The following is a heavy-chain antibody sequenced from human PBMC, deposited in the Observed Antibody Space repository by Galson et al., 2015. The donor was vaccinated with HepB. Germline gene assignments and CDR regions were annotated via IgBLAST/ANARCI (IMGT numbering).Heavy chain of an antibody. CDR1: GFTFSSYS. CDR2: ISSSSSTI. V-gene: IGHV3-48*01. J-gene: IGHJ4*02. Sequence: SLRLSCAASGFTFSSYSMNWVRQAPGKGLEWVSYISSSSSTIYYADSVKGRFTISRDNAKNSLYLQMNSLRAEDTAVYYCARDPGEHGEGVPYYFDYWGQGTLVTVSS. D-gene: IGHD3-10*01. CDR3: ARDPGEHGEGVPYYFDY.